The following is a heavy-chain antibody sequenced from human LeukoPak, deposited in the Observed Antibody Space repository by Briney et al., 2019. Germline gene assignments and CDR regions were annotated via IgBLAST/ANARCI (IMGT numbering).Heavy chain of an antibody. CDR1: GFTVATNY. CDR2: LYSGGIT. V-gene: IGHV3-66*01. J-gene: IGHJ4*02. CDR3: ARIASGSYADC. D-gene: IGHD1-26*01. Sequence: GGSLRLSCAASGFTVATNYMSWVRQAPGKGLEWVSVLYSGGITHYPDSVKGRFTISRDNSKNTLYLQMNSLRAEDTAVYYCARIASGSYADCWGQGTLVTVSS.